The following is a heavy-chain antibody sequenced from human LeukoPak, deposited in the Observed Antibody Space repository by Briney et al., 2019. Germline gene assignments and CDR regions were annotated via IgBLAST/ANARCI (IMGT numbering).Heavy chain of an antibody. V-gene: IGHV3-30*02. CDR1: GFTFSSYG. Sequence: GGSLRLSCAASGFTFSSYGMHWVRQAPGKGLEWVAFIRYDGSNKYYADSVKGRFTISRDNSKNTLYLQMNSLRAEDTAVYYCARDMGTFSGSYFNWFDPWGQGTLVTVSS. D-gene: IGHD1-26*01. CDR2: IRYDGSNK. J-gene: IGHJ5*02. CDR3: ARDMGTFSGSYFNWFDP.